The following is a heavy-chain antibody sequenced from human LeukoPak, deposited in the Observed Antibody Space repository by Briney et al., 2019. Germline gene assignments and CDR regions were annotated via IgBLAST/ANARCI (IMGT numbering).Heavy chain of an antibody. CDR1: GGSISSSSYY. D-gene: IGHD4-17*01. J-gene: IGHJ4*02. CDR3: ARHDHTVTTPYFDY. Sequence: SETLSLTCTVSGGSISSSSYYWGWIRQPPGKGLEWIGSIYYSGSTYYNPSLKSRVTISVDTSKNQFSLKLSSVTAADTAVYYCARHDHTVTTPYFDYWGQGTPVTVSS. CDR2: IYYSGST. V-gene: IGHV4-39*01.